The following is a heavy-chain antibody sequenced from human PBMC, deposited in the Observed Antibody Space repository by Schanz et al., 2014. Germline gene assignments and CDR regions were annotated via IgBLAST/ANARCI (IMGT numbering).Heavy chain of an antibody. J-gene: IGHJ5*02. V-gene: IGHV3-30*03. CDR3: ARGRVLES. CDR1: GFPFSTHA. D-gene: IGHD1-1*01. CDR2: VSSDGNND. Sequence: EQLVESGGGLVQPGGSLRLSCAASGFPFSTHAMHWVRQAPGKGLEWVALVSSDGNNDYYADSVKGRFTISRDNSKNTVHLQMNSLRAEDTAVYCCARGRVLESWGQGTLVTVSS.